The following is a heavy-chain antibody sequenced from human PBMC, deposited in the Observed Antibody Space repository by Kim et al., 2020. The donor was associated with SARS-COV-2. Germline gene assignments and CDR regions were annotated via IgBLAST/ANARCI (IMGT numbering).Heavy chain of an antibody. Sequence: GGSLSLFCATSGFTLSLYSMNWVRQAPGKGLEWVSHISDFSTTTQYADSVKGRFTISRDNTKNSLYLQMNGLRAEDTAVYYCVRENYWAFDIWGQGPIVT. CDR2: ISDFSTTT. V-gene: IGHV3-48*04. J-gene: IGHJ3*02. D-gene: IGHD1-7*01. CDR3: VRENYWAFDI. CDR1: GFTLSLYS.